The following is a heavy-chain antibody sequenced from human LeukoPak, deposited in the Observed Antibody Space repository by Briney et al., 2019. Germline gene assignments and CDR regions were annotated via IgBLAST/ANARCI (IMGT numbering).Heavy chain of an antibody. CDR1: AGPISGYY. Sequence: SETLSLTCTVSAGPISGYYWSWIRQPPGKGLEWIGYIYYSGSTNYNPSLKSRVTISVDTSKNQFSLKLSSVTAADTAVYYCARSEGTVTTHWGQGTLVTVSS. CDR2: IYYSGST. J-gene: IGHJ4*02. V-gene: IGHV4-59*01. D-gene: IGHD4-17*01. CDR3: ARSEGTVTTH.